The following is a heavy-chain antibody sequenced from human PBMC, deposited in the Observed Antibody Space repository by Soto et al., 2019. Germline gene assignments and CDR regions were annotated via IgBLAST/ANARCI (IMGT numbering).Heavy chain of an antibody. CDR1: GFTFSSYA. D-gene: IGHD2-21*02. J-gene: IGHJ4*02. CDR3: AKLENGAYCGGDCYAKFDY. Sequence: GGSLRLSCAASGFTFSSYAMSWVRQAPGKGLEWVSAISGSGGSTYYADSVKGRFTISRDNSKNTLYLQMNSLRAEDTAVYYCAKLENGAYCGGDCYAKFDYWGQGTLVTVSS. V-gene: IGHV3-23*01. CDR2: ISGSGGST.